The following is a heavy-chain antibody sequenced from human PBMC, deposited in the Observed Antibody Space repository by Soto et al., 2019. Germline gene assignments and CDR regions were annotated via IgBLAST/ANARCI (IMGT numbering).Heavy chain of an antibody. V-gene: IGHV4-59*01. D-gene: IGHD5-18*01. CDR2: IYYSGST. CDR3: ARDSATAMATVYGMDV. CDR1: GGSISSYY. J-gene: IGHJ6*02. Sequence: SETLSLTCTVSGGSISSYYWIWIRQPPGKGLEWIGYIYYSGSTNYNPSLKSRVTISVDTSKNQFSLKLSSVTAADTAVYYCARDSATAMATVYGMDVWGQGTTVTVSS.